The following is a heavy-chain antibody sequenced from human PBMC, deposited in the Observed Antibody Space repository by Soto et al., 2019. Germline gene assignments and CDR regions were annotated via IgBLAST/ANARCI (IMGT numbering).Heavy chain of an antibody. V-gene: IGHV4-30-4*08. J-gene: IGHJ4*02. CDR2: IYYTGST. D-gene: IGHD3-22*01. CDR3: ARAFDDSSGYYGGLGY. CDR1: GGSISSGDYY. Sequence: PSETLSLTCTVSGGSISSGDYYWSWFRQPPGKGLEWIGYIYYTGSTYYNPSLKSRLTISVDTSKNQLSLKLSSVTAADTAVYYCARAFDDSSGYYGGLGYWGQGTLVTVSS.